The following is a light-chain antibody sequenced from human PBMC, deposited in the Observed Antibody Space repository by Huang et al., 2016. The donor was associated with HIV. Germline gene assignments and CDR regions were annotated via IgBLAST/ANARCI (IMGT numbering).Light chain of an antibody. Sequence: EIVLTQSPGTLSLSLGERATLSCRAGQSVSRSYLAWYQQKPGQAPRLLLYGASNRDTGIPDRFSGIGSGTDFTLTSSSLEPEDFAVYYCQQYGYSPRTFGQGTKVEIK. CDR3: QQYGYSPRT. CDR1: QSVSRSY. V-gene: IGKV3-20*01. J-gene: IGKJ1*01. CDR2: GAS.